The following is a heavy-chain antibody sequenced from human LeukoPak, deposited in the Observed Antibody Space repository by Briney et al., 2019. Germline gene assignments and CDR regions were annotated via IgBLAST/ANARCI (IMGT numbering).Heavy chain of an antibody. V-gene: IGHV1-58*01. CDR3: ARDGYSSSSADFDY. D-gene: IGHD6-6*01. J-gene: IGHJ4*02. CDR2: IVVGSGNT. CDR1: GFTFTSSA. Sequence: SVKVSCKASGFTFTSSAVQWVRQARGQRLEWIGWIVVGSGNTNYAQKFQGRVTITADESTSTAYMELSSLRSEDTAVYYCARDGYSSSSADFDYWGQGTLVTVSS.